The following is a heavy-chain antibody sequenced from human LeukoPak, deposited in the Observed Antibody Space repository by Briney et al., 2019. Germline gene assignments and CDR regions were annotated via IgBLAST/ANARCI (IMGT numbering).Heavy chain of an antibody. CDR1: GYSISSGGYY. V-gene: IGHV4-31*03. J-gene: IGHJ4*02. Sequence: SETLSLTCTVSGYSISSGGYYWSWIRQHPGKGLEWIGYIYYSGSTYYNPSLKSRVTISVDTSKNQFSLKLSSVTAADTAVYYCARGPAARSHSTDYWGQGTLVTVSS. CDR3: ARGPAARSHSTDY. CDR2: IYYSGST. D-gene: IGHD6-6*01.